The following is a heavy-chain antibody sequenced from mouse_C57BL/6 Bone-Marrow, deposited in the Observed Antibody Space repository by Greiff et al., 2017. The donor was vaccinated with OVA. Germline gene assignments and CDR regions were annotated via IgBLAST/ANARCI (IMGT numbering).Heavy chain of an antibody. V-gene: IGHV1-15*01. CDR1: GYTFTDYE. Sequence: QVQLQQSGAELVRPGASVTLSCKASGYTFTDYEMHWVKQTPVHGLEWIGAIDPETGGTAYNQKFKGKAILTADQSSSTAYMELRSLTSEDSAVYYGTRCGYFWYFDVWGTGTTVTVSS. J-gene: IGHJ1*03. CDR3: TRCGYFWYFDV. D-gene: IGHD2-3*01. CDR2: IDPETGGT.